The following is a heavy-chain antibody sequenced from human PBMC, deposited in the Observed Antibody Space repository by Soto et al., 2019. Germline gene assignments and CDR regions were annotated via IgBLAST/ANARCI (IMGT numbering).Heavy chain of an antibody. V-gene: IGHV2-26*01. CDR1: GFSLSDARMG. D-gene: IGHD6-13*01. Sequence: QVTLKESGPVLVKPTETLTLTCTVSGFSLSDARMGVSWIRQPPGKALEWLSHTYSNDAKSYSTSLRSRPTTSKDTSNSQVVLTLPNMDPVDTATYYCARMHSSNNWSAPDYWGQGTLVTVSS. CDR3: ARMHSSNNWSAPDY. J-gene: IGHJ4*02. CDR2: TYSNDAK.